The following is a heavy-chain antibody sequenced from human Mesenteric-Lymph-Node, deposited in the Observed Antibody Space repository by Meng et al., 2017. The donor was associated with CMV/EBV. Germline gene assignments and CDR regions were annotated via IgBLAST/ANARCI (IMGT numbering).Heavy chain of an antibody. D-gene: IGHD5-18*01. V-gene: IGHV3-7*01. CDR1: GFTFSSHW. Sequence: GGSLRLSCAASGFTFSSHWMSWVRQAPGKGPEWVANINPDGSEKHYVDSVKGRFTISRDNDKESLYLQMNSLSPEDTAVYYCARPTLYSYGFPTHHYYGMDVWGQGTTVTVSS. CDR2: INPDGSEK. J-gene: IGHJ6*02. CDR3: ARPTLYSYGFPTHHYYGMDV.